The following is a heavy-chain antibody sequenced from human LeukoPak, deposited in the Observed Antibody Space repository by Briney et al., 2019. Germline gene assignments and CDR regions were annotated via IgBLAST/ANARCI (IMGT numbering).Heavy chain of an antibody. J-gene: IGHJ6*04. CDR1: GGSISSNSYY. CDR3: ARDIGSSTPSGF. V-gene: IGHV4-39*07. D-gene: IGHD1-26*01. CDR2: IYYSGST. Sequence: SETLSLTCAVSGGSISSNSYYWGWIRQPPGKGLEWIGSIYYSGSTYYNPSLKSRVTISIDKSTNQFSMRLTPVTAADTAVYYCARDIGSSTPSGFWGKGTMVTVSS.